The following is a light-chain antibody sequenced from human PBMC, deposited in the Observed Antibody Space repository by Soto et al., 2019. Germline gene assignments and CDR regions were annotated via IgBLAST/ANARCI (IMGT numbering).Light chain of an antibody. Sequence: EVVMTQSPPTLSVSPGERVTLSCRASQSVDSSLAWYRQKPGQAPRLLIYGSSTRATGIPARFSGSGSGTDFTLAISSLESEDFAVYYCQQYKDWPLITFGQGTRLEIK. CDR2: GSS. CDR1: QSVDSS. CDR3: QQYKDWPLIT. J-gene: IGKJ5*01. V-gene: IGKV3-15*01.